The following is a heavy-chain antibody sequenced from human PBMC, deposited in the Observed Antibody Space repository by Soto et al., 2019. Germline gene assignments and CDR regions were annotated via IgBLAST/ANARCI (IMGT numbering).Heavy chain of an antibody. D-gene: IGHD6-19*01. CDR2: INAGNGNT. CDR3: ARVGGWYVPDY. J-gene: IGHJ4*02. V-gene: IGHV1-3*05. CDR1: GHTFTSYA. Sequence: QVQLVQSGAEEKKPGASVKVSCKASGHTFTSYAMHWVRQAPGQRLEWMGWINAGNGNTKYSQKFQGRVTITRDTSASTAYMELSSLRSEDTAVYYCARVGGWYVPDYWGQGTLVTVSS.